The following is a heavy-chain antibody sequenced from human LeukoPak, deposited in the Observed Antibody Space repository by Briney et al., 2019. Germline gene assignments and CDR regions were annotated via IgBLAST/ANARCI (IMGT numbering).Heavy chain of an antibody. CDR1: GGSISGYY. V-gene: IGHV4-59*08. CDR2: IHYSGTT. D-gene: IGHD3-22*01. Sequence: PSDTLSLTYTVDGGSISGYYCSSIQQPPGKGLEWKGYIHYSGTTNNSPSLKSRVTISVDTSKSQFSLKLNSVTVADTAVYYCAKHQADSSGGGWFAPWGQGALVTVSS. CDR3: AKHQADSSGGGWFAP. J-gene: IGHJ5*02.